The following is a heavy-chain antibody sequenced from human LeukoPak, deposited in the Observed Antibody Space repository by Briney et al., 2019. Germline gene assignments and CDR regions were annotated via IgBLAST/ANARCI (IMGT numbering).Heavy chain of an antibody. D-gene: IGHD3-16*01. CDR1: GFTFSSYA. J-gene: IGHJ6*02. CDR3: ARGDGGVNSLPYYYYGMDV. Sequence: PGRSLRLSCAASGFTFSSYAMHWVRQAPGKGLEWVAVISYDGSNKYYADSVKGRFTISRDNSKNTLYLQMNSLRAEDTAVYYCARGDGGVNSLPYYYYGMDVWGQGTTVTVSS. V-gene: IGHV3-30-3*01. CDR2: ISYDGSNK.